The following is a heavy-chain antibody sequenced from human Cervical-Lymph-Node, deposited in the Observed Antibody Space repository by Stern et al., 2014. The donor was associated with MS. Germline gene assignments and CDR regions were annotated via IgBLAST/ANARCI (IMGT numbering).Heavy chain of an antibody. J-gene: IGHJ4*02. CDR1: GFRFSAFY. CDR3: ARRKRSYDY. CDR2: ISNSGQSI. V-gene: IGHV3-11*01. Sequence: VQLVESGGGLVKPGGSLRLSCAGSGFRFSAFYMTWIRQSPERGLEWVSYISNSGQSIYYADSVKGRFTISRDNAKNSLYLEMNSLRVEDAGTYYCARRKRSYDYWGQGTLVTVSS.